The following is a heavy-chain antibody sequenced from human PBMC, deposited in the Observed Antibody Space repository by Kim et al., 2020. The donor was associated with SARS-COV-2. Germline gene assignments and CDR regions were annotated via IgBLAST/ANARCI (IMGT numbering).Heavy chain of an antibody. J-gene: IGHJ4*02. Sequence: SETLSLTCTVSGGSISSSSYYWGWIRQPPGKGLEWIGSIYYSGTTYYNPSLKSRVTISVDTSKNQFSLKLTSVTAADTALYYCARDREATAGLWRDFWGQGTLVTVSS. D-gene: IGHD6-13*01. CDR1: GGSISSSSYY. CDR3: ARDREATAGLWRDF. V-gene: IGHV4-39*07. CDR2: IYYSGTT.